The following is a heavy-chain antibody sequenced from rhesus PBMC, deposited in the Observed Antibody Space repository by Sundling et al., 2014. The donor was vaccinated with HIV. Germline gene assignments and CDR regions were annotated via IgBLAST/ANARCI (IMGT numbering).Heavy chain of an antibody. CDR3: ARHRGYCTSGSCYVLDCDV. CDR2: MYGKTATI. J-gene: IGHJ1*01. CDR1: GGSIGGGYY. D-gene: IGHD2-2*01. Sequence: QVQLQESGPGLVKPSETLSLTCAVSGGSIGGGYYWSWIRHPPGQGLEWIGSMYGKTATIHYNPSLNNRVTISKDTSKNQLSLKLNSLTAADTAVYYCARHRGYCTSGSCYVLDCDVWGQGALVTVSS. V-gene: IGHV4-143*01.